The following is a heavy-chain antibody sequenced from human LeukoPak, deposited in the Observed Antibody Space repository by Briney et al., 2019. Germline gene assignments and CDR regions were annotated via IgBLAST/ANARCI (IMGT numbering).Heavy chain of an antibody. CDR3: AKHPVSGNFDS. Sequence: GGSLRLSWVASGFTFATYAMSWVRQAPAKGLEWVSAINANGIGTFYADSVKGRFTISRDNSKNTLFLQMDSLRAEDTALYYCAKHPVSGNFDSWGQGTLVTVSS. V-gene: IGHV3-23*01. J-gene: IGHJ4*02. CDR1: GFTFATYA. D-gene: IGHD5/OR15-5a*01. CDR2: INANGIGT.